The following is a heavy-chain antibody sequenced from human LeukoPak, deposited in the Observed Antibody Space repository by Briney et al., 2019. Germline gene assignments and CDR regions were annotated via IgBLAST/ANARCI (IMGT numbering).Heavy chain of an antibody. D-gene: IGHD5-12*01. CDR2: IWYDGSNK. CDR1: GFTFSSYG. V-gene: IGHV3-33*01. J-gene: IGHJ3*02. CDR3: ARCGYTFSCDAFDI. Sequence: GGSLRLSCAASGFTFSSYGMHWVRQAPGKGLEWVAVIWYDGSNKYYADSVKGRFTISRDNSKNTLYLQMNSLSAEDTAVYYCARCGYTFSCDAFDIWGQGTMVTVSS.